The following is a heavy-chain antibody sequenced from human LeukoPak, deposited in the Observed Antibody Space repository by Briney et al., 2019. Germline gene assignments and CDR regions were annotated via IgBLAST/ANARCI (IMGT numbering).Heavy chain of an antibody. D-gene: IGHD6-19*01. CDR2: ISSSSSTI. CDR1: GFTFSSYS. V-gene: IGHV3-48*04. J-gene: IGHJ4*02. CDR3: AKVRLDSSGWYYFDY. Sequence: GGSLRLSCAASGFTFSSYSMNWVRQAPGKGLEWVSYISSSSSTIYYADSVKGRFTISRDNAKNSLYLQMNSLRAEDTAVYYCAKVRLDSSGWYYFDYWGQGTLVTVSS.